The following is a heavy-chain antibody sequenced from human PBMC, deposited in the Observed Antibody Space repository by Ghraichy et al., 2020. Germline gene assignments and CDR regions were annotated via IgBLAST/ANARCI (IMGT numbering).Heavy chain of an antibody. Sequence: ESLNISCAASGFTFRSYWMTWVRQAPGKGLEWVANIKHDGSERYHADSVKGRFTISRDDAKSSLYLQMNSLRVEDTAVYYCARQGYGVPFDYWGQGTLVTVSS. D-gene: IGHD5-12*01. J-gene: IGHJ4*02. V-gene: IGHV3-7*03. CDR2: IKHDGSER. CDR1: GFTFRSYW. CDR3: ARQGYGVPFDY.